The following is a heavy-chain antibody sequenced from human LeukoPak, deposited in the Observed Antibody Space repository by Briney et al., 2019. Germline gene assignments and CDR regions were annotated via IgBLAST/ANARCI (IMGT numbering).Heavy chain of an antibody. CDR2: INSDGSST. CDR3: TRGYVGIDY. J-gene: IGHJ4*02. Sequence: PGGSLRLSCAASGFSFSSYWMHWVRQAPGKGLVWVSRINSDGSSTIYADSVKGQFTISRDNAKNTLYLQMNSLRAEDTALYYCTRGYVGIDYWGQGTLVTVSS. CDR1: GFSFSSYW. D-gene: IGHD5-12*01. V-gene: IGHV3-74*01.